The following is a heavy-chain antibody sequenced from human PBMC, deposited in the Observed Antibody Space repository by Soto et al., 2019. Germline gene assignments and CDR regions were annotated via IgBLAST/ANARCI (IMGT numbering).Heavy chain of an antibody. CDR3: ARHSAAIGQGYYCGMDV. J-gene: IGHJ6*04. V-gene: IGHV5-51*01. CDR1: GYSFTSYW. CDR2: IYPGDSDT. Sequence: VGSLKISCKGSGYSFTSYWIGWVRQMPGKGLEWMGIIYPGDSDTRYSPSFQGQVTISADKSISTAYLQWSSLKASDTAMYYCARHSAAIGQGYYCGMDVWGKGTKVTVAS. D-gene: IGHD2-2*02.